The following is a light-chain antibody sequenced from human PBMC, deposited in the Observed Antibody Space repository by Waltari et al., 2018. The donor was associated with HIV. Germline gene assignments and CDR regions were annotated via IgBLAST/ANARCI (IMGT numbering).Light chain of an antibody. CDR2: EVS. Sequence: QSALTQPASVSGSPGQSITFSCTGTSSDVGSYNLVSWYQQHPGKAPKLIIYEVSKRPSGVSTPFSGSKSGNTASLTISGLQAEDEADYYCCSYVGSSTWVFGGGTKLTVL. CDR1: SSDVGSYNL. V-gene: IGLV2-23*02. CDR3: CSYVGSSTWV. J-gene: IGLJ3*02.